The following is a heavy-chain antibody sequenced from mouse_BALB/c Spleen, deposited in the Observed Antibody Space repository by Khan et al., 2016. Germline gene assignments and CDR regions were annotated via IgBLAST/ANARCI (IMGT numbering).Heavy chain of an antibody. V-gene: IGHV9-1*02. J-gene: IGHJ1*01. Sequence: QIQLVQSGPELKKPGETVKISCKASGYTFTNSGMNWVKQGPGKGLKWVGWINTYTGEPTYADDFKGRFAFSLETSASTAYLQINTLQNEDMTTYFCARGAMVTTGGYFDVWGAGTTVTVSS. CDR2: INTYTGEP. CDR3: ARGAMVTTGGYFDV. CDR1: GYTFTNSG. D-gene: IGHD2-2*01.